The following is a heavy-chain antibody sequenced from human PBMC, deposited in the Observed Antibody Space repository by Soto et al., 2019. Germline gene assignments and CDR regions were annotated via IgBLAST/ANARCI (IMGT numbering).Heavy chain of an antibody. CDR1: AFTFNNYA. CDR3: TKGSIPAVGRVFFES. CDR2: IGGSGRTT. Sequence: GGSLRLSCAASAFTFNNYAMGWVRQAPGKGLEWVSGIGGSGRTTYYADSVKGRFTISRDNSNNTMFLQMNSLRAEETAVYFCTKGSIPAVGRVFFESWCQGTLVTVS. D-gene: IGHD6-13*01. V-gene: IGHV3-23*01. J-gene: IGHJ4*02.